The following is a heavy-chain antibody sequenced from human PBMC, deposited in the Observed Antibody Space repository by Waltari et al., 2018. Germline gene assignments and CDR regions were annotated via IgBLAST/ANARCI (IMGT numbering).Heavy chain of an antibody. CDR3: ARGDTSNWFASYFDF. CDR1: AAPISSYY. V-gene: IGHV4-59*01. CDR2: SYFSGST. Sequence: QVRLQESGPGLVKPSETLSLPCTVSAAPISSYYWSWIRQPPGKGLEWIAYSYFSGSTSYNPSLKSRVAISGDTSKKQFSLRLSSVTAADTAVYYCARGDTSNWFASYFDFWGQGILVSVSS. D-gene: IGHD3-10*01. J-gene: IGHJ4*02.